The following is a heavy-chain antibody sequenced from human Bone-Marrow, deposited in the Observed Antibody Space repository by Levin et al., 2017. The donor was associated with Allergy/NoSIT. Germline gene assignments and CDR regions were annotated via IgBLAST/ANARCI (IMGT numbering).Heavy chain of an antibody. D-gene: IGHD6-19*01. CDR2: TLFDGVHE. CDR1: GFSVSSNG. CDR3: AKDKVSQWLFVGVCDV. Sequence: GGSLRLSCVASGFSVSSNGMHWVRQVPGKGLEWIGVTLFDGVHEAYSASVRGRFTISRDSSKNTLYLQMNSLGAEDAGIYYCAKDKVSQWLFVGVCDVWGQGTKVTVSS. J-gene: IGHJ3*01. V-gene: IGHV3-33*06.